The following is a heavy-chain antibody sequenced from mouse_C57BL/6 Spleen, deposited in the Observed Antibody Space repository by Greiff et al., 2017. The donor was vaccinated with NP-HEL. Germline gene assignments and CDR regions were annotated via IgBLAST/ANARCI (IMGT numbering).Heavy chain of an antibody. CDR2: IYPGSGST. J-gene: IGHJ2*01. V-gene: IGHV1-55*01. D-gene: IGHD4-1*01. CDR3: AREAVTGNYFDY. CDR1: GYTFTSYW. Sequence: QVQLQQPGAELVKPGASVKMSCKASGYTFTSYWITWVKQRPGQGLEWIGDIYPGSGSTNYNEKFKSKATLTVDTSSSTAYMQLSSLTSEDSAFYYCAREAVTGNYFDYWGQGTTLTVSS.